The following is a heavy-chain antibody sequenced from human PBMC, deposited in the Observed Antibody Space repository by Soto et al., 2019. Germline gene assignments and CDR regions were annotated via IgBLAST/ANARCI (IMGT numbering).Heavy chain of an antibody. CDR1: GGSISSGGYY. D-gene: IGHD6-19*01. Sequence: SETLSLTCTVSGGSISSGGYYWSWIRQHPGKGLEWIGYIYYSGSSYYNPSLRSRVTISVDTSKNQFSLKLSSVTAADTAVYYCARFPRNRYLSGCPWGQGTLVTVSS. CDR3: ARFPRNRYLSGCP. J-gene: IGHJ5*02. CDR2: IYYSGSS. V-gene: IGHV4-31*03.